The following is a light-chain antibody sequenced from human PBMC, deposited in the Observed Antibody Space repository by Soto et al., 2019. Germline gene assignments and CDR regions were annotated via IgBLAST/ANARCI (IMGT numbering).Light chain of an antibody. Sequence: QSALTQPRSVSGSPGQSVTISCTGTSSDVGGYNYVSWYQQHPGKAPKLMIYDVSKRPSGVPDRFSGSKSGNTASLTISGLQAEDEADYYCCSYAGSYTYGLGTGTKV. J-gene: IGLJ1*01. V-gene: IGLV2-11*01. CDR2: DVS. CDR1: SSDVGGYNY. CDR3: CSYAGSYTYG.